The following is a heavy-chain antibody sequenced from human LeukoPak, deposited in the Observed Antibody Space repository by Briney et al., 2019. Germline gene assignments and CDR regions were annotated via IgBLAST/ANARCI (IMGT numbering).Heavy chain of an antibody. D-gene: IGHD6-19*01. CDR1: GGSISSSSYY. Sequence: SETLSLTCTVSGGSISSSSYYWGWIRQSPGKGLQWIGSIFYSGSTYYNPSLKSRVTISIDTSENQFSLKLSSVTAADTAVYYCATTPALAVAGTLDPKEWGQGTLVTVSS. J-gene: IGHJ4*02. CDR2: IFYSGST. CDR3: ATTPALAVAGTLDPKE. V-gene: IGHV4-39*01.